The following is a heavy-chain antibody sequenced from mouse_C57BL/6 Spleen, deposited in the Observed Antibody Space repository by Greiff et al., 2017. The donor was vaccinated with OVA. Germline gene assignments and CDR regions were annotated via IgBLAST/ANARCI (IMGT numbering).Heavy chain of an antibody. CDR2: IYPGGGST. D-gene: IGHD3-2*02. CDR3: ARAAQKYFDY. CDR1: GYTFTNYW. V-gene: IGHV1-63*01. Sequence: VQLQQSGAELVRPGTSVTMSCKASGYTFTNYWIGWAKQRPGHGLEWIGDIYPGGGSTNYNEKFTGKATLTADKSSRTAYMQFSSLTSEDSAIYYCARAAQKYFDYWGQGTTLTVSS. J-gene: IGHJ2*01.